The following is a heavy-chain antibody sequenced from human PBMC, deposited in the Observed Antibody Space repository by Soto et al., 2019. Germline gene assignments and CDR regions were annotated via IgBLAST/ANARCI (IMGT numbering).Heavy chain of an antibody. CDR1: GGSISSGDYY. V-gene: IGHV4-30-4*01. Sequence: SETLSLTCTVSGGSISSGDYYWSWIRQPPGKGLEWIGYIYYSGSTYYNPSLKSRVTISVDTSKNQFSLKLSSVTAADTAVYYCARGRYNWNIMGGMDVWGQGTTVTVSS. J-gene: IGHJ6*02. D-gene: IGHD1-20*01. CDR2: IYYSGST. CDR3: ARGRYNWNIMGGMDV.